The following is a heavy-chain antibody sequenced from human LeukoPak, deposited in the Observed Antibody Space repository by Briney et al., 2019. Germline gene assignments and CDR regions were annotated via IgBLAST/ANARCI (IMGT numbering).Heavy chain of an antibody. D-gene: IGHD3-16*01. CDR3: VRFGVNYDMDV. CDR1: GGSISGYY. V-gene: IGHV4-59*01. CDR2: IHYSGRA. J-gene: IGHJ6*02. Sequence: PSETLSLTCSVSGGSISGYYWTWVRQTPGKGLEWIGQIHYSGRADYNPSLKSRITMLVDTSRNQISLKLSSVTAADTAIYYCVRFGVNYDMDVWGQGTTVTVFS.